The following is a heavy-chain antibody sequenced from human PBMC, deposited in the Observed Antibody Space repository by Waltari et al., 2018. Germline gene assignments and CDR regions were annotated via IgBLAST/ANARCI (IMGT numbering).Heavy chain of an antibody. CDR3: ARHPAMTIMLWYFDL. J-gene: IGHJ2*01. D-gene: IGHD2-8*01. CDR1: GGSISSSSYY. CDR2: IYYSVST. Sequence: QLQLQESGPGLVKPSETLSLPCTVSGGSISSSSYYWGWIRQPPGKGLEWIGSIYYSVSTYYNPYLKSRVTISVDTSKNQFALKLRSVTAADTAVYYCARHPAMTIMLWYFDLWGRGTLVTVSS. V-gene: IGHV4-39*01.